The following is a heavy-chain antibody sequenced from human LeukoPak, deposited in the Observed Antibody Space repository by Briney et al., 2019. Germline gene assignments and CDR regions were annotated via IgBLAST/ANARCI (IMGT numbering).Heavy chain of an antibody. CDR1: GFTFSSYS. CDR2: ISSSSSYI. V-gene: IGHV3-21*01. CDR3: ARDWGAGTYYYYGMDV. Sequence: GGSLRLSCAASGFTFSSYSMNWVRQAPGKGLEWVSSISSSSSYIYYADSVKGRFTISRDNAKNSLYLQMNSLRAEDTAVYYCARDWGAGTYYYYGMDVWGQGTTVTVSS. J-gene: IGHJ6*02. D-gene: IGHD1-1*01.